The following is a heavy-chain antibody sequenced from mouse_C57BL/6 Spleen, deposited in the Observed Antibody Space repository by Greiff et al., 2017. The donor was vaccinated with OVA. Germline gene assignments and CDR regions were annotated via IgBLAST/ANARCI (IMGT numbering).Heavy chain of an antibody. J-gene: IGHJ4*01. V-gene: IGHV14-2*01. CDR2: IDPEDGET. CDR3: ARAEGSHYYAMDY. CDR1: GFNIKDYY. Sequence: VQLQQSGAELVKPGASVKLSCTASGFNIKDYYMHWVKQRTEQGLEWIGRIDPEDGETKYAPKFPGKATITADTSSNTAYLQLSSLTSEDTAVYYCARAEGSHYYAMDYWGQGTSVTVSS.